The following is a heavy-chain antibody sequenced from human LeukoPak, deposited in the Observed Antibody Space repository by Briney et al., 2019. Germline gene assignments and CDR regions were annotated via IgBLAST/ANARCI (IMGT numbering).Heavy chain of an antibody. J-gene: IGHJ4*02. V-gene: IGHV3-48*04. CDR1: GFTFSSYS. CDR2: ISSSSSTI. D-gene: IGHD4-23*01. Sequence: GGSLRLSCAASGFTFSSYSMNWVRQAPGKGLEWVSYISSSSSTIHYADSVKGRFTISRDNAKNSLYLQMNSLRAEDTAVYYCAISRGGNTQGVYWGQGTLVTVSS. CDR3: AISRGGNTQGVY.